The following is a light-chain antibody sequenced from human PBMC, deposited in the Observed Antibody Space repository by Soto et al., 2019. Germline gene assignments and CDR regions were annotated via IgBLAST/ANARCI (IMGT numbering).Light chain of an antibody. CDR2: DAS. CDR1: QSVSSY. CDR3: QQHSNWPPYT. J-gene: IGKJ2*01. Sequence: EIVLTQSPATLSLSPGERATLSCRASQSVSSYLAWYQQKPGQAPRLLIYDASNRATGIPARFSGSGSGTDFTLTISSLEPEDFSGYYCQQHSNWPPYTFVQGTKVESK. V-gene: IGKV3-11*01.